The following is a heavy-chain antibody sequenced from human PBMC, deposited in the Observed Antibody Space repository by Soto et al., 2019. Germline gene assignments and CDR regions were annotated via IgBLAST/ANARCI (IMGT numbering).Heavy chain of an antibody. CDR1: GYTFTSYY. D-gene: IGHD2-15*01. Sequence: ASVKVSCKASGYTFTSYYLHWVLQAPGQGLEWMGIVNPSTGNANYAQKFQGRVTITADESTSTAYMELSSLRSEDTAVYYCARSYCSGGRCSYDYWGQRSQVTVSS. V-gene: IGHV1-46*01. J-gene: IGHJ4*02. CDR3: ARSYCSGGRCSYDY. CDR2: VNPSTGNA.